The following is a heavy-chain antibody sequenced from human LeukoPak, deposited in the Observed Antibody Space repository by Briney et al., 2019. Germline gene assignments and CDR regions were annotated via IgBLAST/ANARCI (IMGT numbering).Heavy chain of an antibody. CDR2: IRYDGSNK. CDR3: ARAENWNYHSDY. CDR1: GFTFSSYG. D-gene: IGHD1-7*01. Sequence: GGSLRLSCAASGFTFSSYGMHWVRQAPGKGLEWVAFIRYDGSNKYYADSVKGRFTISRDNSKNTLYLQMNSLRAEDTAVYYCARAENWNYHSDYWGQGTLVTVSS. V-gene: IGHV3-30*02. J-gene: IGHJ4*02.